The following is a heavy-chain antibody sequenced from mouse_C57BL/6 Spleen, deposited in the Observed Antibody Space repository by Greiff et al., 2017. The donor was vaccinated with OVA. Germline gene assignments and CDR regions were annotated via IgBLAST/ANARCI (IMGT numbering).Heavy chain of an antibody. CDR3: ASRAYFYAMDY. J-gene: IGHJ4*01. CDR1: GFTFSDYG. V-gene: IGHV5-17*01. Sequence: EVKLEESGGGLVKPGGSLKLSCAASGFTFSDYGMHWVRQAPEKGLEWVAYISSGSSTIYYADTVKGRFTISRDNAKNTLFLQMTSLRSEDTAMYYGASRAYFYAMDYWGQGTSVTVSS. CDR2: ISSGSSTI. D-gene: IGHD3-1*01.